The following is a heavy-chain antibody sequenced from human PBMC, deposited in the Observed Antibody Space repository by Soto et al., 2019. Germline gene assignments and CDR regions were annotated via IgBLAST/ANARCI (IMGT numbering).Heavy chain of an antibody. CDR3: ARYSGNYQDAFDI. CDR1: GYTFTSYA. V-gene: IGHV1-3*01. Sequence: VKVSCKASGYTFTSYAMHWVRQAPGQRLEWMGWINAGSGKTKYSQKFQGRVTIARDTSASTAYMEVSSLRSEDTAVYYCARYSGNYQDAFDIWGQGTMVTVSS. J-gene: IGHJ3*02. D-gene: IGHD1-26*01. CDR2: INAGSGKT.